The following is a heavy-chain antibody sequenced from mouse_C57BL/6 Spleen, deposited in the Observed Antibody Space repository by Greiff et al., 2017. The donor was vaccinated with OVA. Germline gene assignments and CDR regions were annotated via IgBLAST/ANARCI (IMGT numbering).Heavy chain of an antibody. V-gene: IGHV1-50*01. CDR1: GYTFTSYW. CDR3: ATYYDGRSYWYFDV. CDR2: IDPSDSYT. D-gene: IGHD1-1*01. Sequence: VQLQQPGAELVKPGASVKLSCKASGYTFTSYWMQWVKPRPGQGLEWIGEIDPSDSYTNYNQKFKGKATLTVDTSSSTAYMQLSSLASEDSSVYYCATYYDGRSYWYFDVWGTGTTVTVSS. J-gene: IGHJ1*03.